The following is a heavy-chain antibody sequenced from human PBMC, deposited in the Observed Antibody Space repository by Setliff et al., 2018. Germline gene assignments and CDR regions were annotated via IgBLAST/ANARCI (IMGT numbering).Heavy chain of an antibody. CDR3: TRGPGPWVVVAMPFDC. Sequence: ASVKVSCKTSGYNFITFGISWVRQAPGQGLEWLGWIAPYNGNTDYAQKFQGRATMTTDTSTNTAHMELRSLTSADTAIYYCTRGPGPWVVVAMPFDCWGQGTLVTVSS. D-gene: IGHD5-12*01. CDR2: IAPYNGNT. V-gene: IGHV1-18*01. J-gene: IGHJ4*02. CDR1: GYNFITFG.